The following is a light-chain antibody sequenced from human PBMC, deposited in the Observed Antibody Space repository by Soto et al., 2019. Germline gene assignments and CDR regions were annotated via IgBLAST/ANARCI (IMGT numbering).Light chain of an antibody. Sequence: QSVLTQPASVSGSPGQSITISCTGNSSDVGGYNYVSWYQQHPGKAPKLMIYEVSNRPSGVSNRFSGSKSGNTASLTISGLQAEDEADYYCSSYTSISRVFGTGTKLTVL. V-gene: IGLV2-14*01. J-gene: IGLJ1*01. CDR1: SSDVGGYNY. CDR2: EVS. CDR3: SSYTSISRV.